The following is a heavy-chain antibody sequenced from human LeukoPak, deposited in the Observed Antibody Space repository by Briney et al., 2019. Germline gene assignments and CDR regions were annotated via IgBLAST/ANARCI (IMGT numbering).Heavy chain of an antibody. D-gene: IGHD6-25*01. J-gene: IGHJ5*02. Sequence: EAAVKVSCKASGYIFTGYYMHWVRQAPGQGGEWMGWINPNSGGTNFAQKFQGRVTITRDTSISTVYMELRRLKYEDTAVYYCAREGVGIAADKNWFDPWGQGTLVTVSS. CDR1: GYIFTGYY. V-gene: IGHV1-2*02. CDR3: AREGVGIAADKNWFDP. CDR2: INPNSGGT.